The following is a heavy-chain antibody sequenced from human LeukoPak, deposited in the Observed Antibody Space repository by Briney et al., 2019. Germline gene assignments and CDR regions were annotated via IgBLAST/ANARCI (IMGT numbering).Heavy chain of an antibody. CDR3: VKDQTSSSWYGYFQH. V-gene: IGHV3-43D*03. D-gene: IGHD6-19*01. CDR2: ISWDGGST. J-gene: IGHJ1*01. CDR1: GFTFDDYT. Sequence: GGSLRLSCAASGFTFDDYTMHWVRQVPGKGLEWVSLISWDGGSTFYADSVKGRFTIPRDNSKNSLYLEMSSLRAEDTAFYYCVKDQTSSSWYGYFQHWGQGTLVTVSS.